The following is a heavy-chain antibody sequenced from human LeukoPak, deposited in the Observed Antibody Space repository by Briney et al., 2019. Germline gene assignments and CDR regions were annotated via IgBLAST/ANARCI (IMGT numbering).Heavy chain of an antibody. Sequence: PGGSLRLSCAASGFTFSSYSMNWVRQAPGKGLEWVSSISSSSSYIYYADSVKGRFTISRDNAKNSLYLQMNSLRAEDTAVYYCARALPGGSGSYSKRAFDYWGQGTLVTVSS. CDR1: GFTFSSYS. CDR3: ARALPGGSGSYSKRAFDY. CDR2: ISSSSSYI. J-gene: IGHJ4*02. V-gene: IGHV3-21*01. D-gene: IGHD1-26*01.